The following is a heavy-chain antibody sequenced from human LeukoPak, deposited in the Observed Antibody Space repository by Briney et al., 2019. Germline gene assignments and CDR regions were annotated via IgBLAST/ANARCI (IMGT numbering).Heavy chain of an antibody. D-gene: IGHD3-10*01. CDR3: ARHSGSWPYWYFDL. J-gene: IGHJ2*01. Sequence: PSETLSLTCTVSGGSISSYYWSWIRQPPGKGLEWIGFIYYSGSTNYNPSLKSRVSISVDTSKKQFSLKLSSVTAADTAVYYCARHSGSWPYWYFDLRGRGTLVTVSS. CDR1: GGSISSYY. CDR2: IYYSGST. V-gene: IGHV4-59*08.